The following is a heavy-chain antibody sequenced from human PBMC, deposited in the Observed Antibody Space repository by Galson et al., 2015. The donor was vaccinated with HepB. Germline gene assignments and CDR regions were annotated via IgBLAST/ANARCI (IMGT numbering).Heavy chain of an antibody. Sequence: SVKVSCKASGGTFSSYAISWVRQAPGQGLEWMGGIIPIFGTANYAQKFQGRVTITADESTSTAYMELSSLRSEDTAVYYCARDEYCSGGSCQPRNIYYYYGMDVWGQGTTVTVSS. V-gene: IGHV1-69*13. CDR1: GGTFSSYA. CDR2: IIPIFGTA. D-gene: IGHD2-15*01. CDR3: ARDEYCSGGSCQPRNIYYYYGMDV. J-gene: IGHJ6*02.